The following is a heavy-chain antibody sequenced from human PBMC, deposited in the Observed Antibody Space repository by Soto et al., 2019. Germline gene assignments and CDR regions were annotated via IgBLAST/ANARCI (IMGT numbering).Heavy chain of an antibody. CDR3: ARGHHRYSGYDYVDY. V-gene: IGHV3-11*05. J-gene: IGHJ4*02. CDR1: GFTFSDYY. CDR2: ISSSSSYT. D-gene: IGHD5-12*01. Sequence: QVQLVESGGGLVKPGGSLRLSCAASGFTFSDYYMSWIRQAPGKGLEWVSYISSSSSYTNYADSVKGRFTISRDNAKNSLYLQMNSLRAEDTAVYYCARGHHRYSGYDYVDYWGQGTLVTVSS.